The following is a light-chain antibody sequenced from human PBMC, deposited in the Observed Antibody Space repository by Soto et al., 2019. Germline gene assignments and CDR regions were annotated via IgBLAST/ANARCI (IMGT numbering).Light chain of an antibody. CDR2: DAS. V-gene: IGKV1-5*01. J-gene: IGKJ1*01. Sequence: DIQVTQSPPTLSASVGDRVTITCRASQTISTWMAWYQQKPGKAPKLLVYDASTLQSGVASRFSGSGSGTEFTLIISGLQPDDYATYYCQQYTNTNNPWMFGQGTKVAIK. CDR1: QTISTW. CDR3: QQYTNTNNPWM.